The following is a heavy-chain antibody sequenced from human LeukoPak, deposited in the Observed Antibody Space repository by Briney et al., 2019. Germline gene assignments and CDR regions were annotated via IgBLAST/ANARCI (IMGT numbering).Heavy chain of an antibody. CDR3: AKKVGLVSAPLYYFDV. CDR1: GFTFSSYA. J-gene: IGHJ4*02. D-gene: IGHD5/OR15-5a*01. V-gene: IGHV3-23*01. CDR2: ISGPAGSW. Sequence: GGTLRLSXAASGFTFSSYAMSWVRQAPGKGLEWVSAISGPAGSWDYADSVKGRFTISRDNSKNTLFLQMNSLRVDDTAIYYCAKKVGLVSAPLYYFDVWGQGTLVTVSS.